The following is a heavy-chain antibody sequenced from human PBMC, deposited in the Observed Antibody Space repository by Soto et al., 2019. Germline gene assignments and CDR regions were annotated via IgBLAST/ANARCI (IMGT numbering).Heavy chain of an antibody. CDR1: GGSFSGYY. CDR2: INHSGST. J-gene: IGHJ4*01. CDR3: ARDKITDLFDY. D-gene: IGHD3-10*01. Sequence: SETLSLTCAVYGGSFSGYYWTWIRQPPGTGLEWIGEINHSGSTNYNPSRKSRATISVDTSKNQFSLKLTSVTAADTAVYYCARDKITDLFDYPSQRTLVT. V-gene: IGHV4-34*01.